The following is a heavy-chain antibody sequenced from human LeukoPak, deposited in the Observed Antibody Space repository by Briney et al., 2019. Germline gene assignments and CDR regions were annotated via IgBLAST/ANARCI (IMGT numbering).Heavy chain of an antibody. D-gene: IGHD6-13*01. J-gene: IGHJ4*02. V-gene: IGHV3-74*01. CDR3: ARQHSSSWYYVDY. Sequence: GGSLRLSCAAFGFTFSRYWMHWVRQAPGKGLVWVSRINTDGSSTNYADSVKGRFTISRDNAKNTLYLQMNSLRGEDTAVYYCARQHSSSWYYVDYWGQGTLVTVSS. CDR1: GFTFSRYW. CDR2: INTDGSST.